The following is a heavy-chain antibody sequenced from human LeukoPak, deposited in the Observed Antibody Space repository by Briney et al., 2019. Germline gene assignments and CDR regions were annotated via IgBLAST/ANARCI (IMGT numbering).Heavy chain of an antibody. J-gene: IGHJ4*02. Sequence: GGSLRLSCAASGFTFSDYWMNWVRQPPGKGLEWVANIKQDGSEKYYVDSVKGRFTISRDNAKNSLSLNMNSLRAEDTAVYYCARDEPDYWGQGTLVTVSS. CDR2: IKQDGSEK. CDR3: ARDEPDY. V-gene: IGHV3-7*01. CDR1: GFTFSDYW.